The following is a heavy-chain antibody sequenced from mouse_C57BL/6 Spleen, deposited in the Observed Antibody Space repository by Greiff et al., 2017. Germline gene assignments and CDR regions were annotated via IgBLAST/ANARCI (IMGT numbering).Heavy chain of an antibody. J-gene: IGHJ3*01. CDR1: GFTFSSYA. D-gene: IGHD1-1*01. Sequence: EVMLVESGEGLVKPGGSLKLSCAASGFTFSSYAMSWVRQTPEKRLEWVAYISSGGDYIYYADTVKGRFTISRDNARNTLYLQMSSLKSEDTAMDYCTRGRDYYGSSYGAYWGQGTLVTVSA. V-gene: IGHV5-9-1*02. CDR3: TRGRDYYGSSYGAY. CDR2: ISSGGDYI.